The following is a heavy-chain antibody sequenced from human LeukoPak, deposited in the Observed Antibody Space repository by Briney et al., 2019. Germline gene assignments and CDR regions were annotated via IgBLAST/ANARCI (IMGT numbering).Heavy chain of an antibody. Sequence: GGSLRLSCAASGFTFSTYSMNWVRQAPGKGLEWVAFIRYDGSNKYYADPVKGRFTISRDNSKNTLYLQMNSLRAEDTAVYYCAKDGMTTVTTLDSRVGYYYYYGMDVWGQGTTVTVSS. V-gene: IGHV3-30*02. J-gene: IGHJ6*02. CDR1: GFTFSTYS. D-gene: IGHD4-17*01. CDR2: IRYDGSNK. CDR3: AKDGMTTVTTLDSRVGYYYYYGMDV.